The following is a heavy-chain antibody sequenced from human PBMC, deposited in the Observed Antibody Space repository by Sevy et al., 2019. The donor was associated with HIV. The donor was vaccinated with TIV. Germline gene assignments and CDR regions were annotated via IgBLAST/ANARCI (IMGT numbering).Heavy chain of an antibody. CDR1: GFTFSSYA. Sequence: GGSLRLSCATSGFTFSSYAMHWVRQAPGKGLETVAVISHDAVVKFYADSVKGRFTISRDNSWSSLDLQVNSLRDEDTAVYYCARERGESLRNGSPLYYWGQGTRVTVSS. J-gene: IGHJ4*02. V-gene: IGHV3-30*04. D-gene: IGHD3-10*01. CDR2: ISHDAVVK. CDR3: ARERGESLRNGSPLYY.